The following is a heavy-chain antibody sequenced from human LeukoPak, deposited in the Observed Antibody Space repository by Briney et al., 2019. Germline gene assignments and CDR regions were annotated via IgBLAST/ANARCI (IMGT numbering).Heavy chain of an antibody. D-gene: IGHD6-19*01. J-gene: IGHJ6*03. Sequence: GGSLRLSCAASGFAFSSFAMGWVRQSPGKGLEWLSTNGGGNTTFYADSVKGRFTICRDNSKNTLYLHMDSLRPDDTAIYYCTKELHVAVAVADYYYFYMDVWGRGTAVTVSS. CDR2: TNGGGNTT. CDR1: GFAFSSFA. V-gene: IGHV3-23*01. CDR3: TKELHVAVAVADYYYFYMDV.